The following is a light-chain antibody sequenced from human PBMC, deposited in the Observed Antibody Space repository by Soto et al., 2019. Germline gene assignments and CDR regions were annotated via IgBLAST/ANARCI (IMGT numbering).Light chain of an antibody. Sequence: EIVLTQSPATLSVSPGERATLSCRASHSVSSKLAWYQQKPGQAPRLLIYGASTRATGIPARFSGSGSGTEFTLTISSLQSEDFAVYYCQQYNNWPQTFGQGTKVDIK. CDR1: HSVSSK. CDR3: QQYNNWPQT. V-gene: IGKV3-15*01. CDR2: GAS. J-gene: IGKJ1*01.